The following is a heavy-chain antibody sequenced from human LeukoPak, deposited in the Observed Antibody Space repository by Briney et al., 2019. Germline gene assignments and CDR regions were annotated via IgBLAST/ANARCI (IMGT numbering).Heavy chain of an antibody. CDR3: ASCSGECFDGMDV. Sequence: ASVKVSCKASGYTFISHGISWARQAPGQGLEWMGWVSAYNGKTNYVQKFEGRVTMTTDTLTSTAYMELGSLRSDDTAVYYCASCSGECFDGMDVWGQGTMVIVSS. V-gene: IGHV1-18*01. CDR2: VSAYNGKT. D-gene: IGHD2-21*01. CDR1: GYTFISHG. J-gene: IGHJ6*02.